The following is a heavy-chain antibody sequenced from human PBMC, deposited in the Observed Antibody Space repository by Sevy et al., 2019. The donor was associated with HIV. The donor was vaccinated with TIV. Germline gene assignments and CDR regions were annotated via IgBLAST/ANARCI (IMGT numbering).Heavy chain of an antibody. V-gene: IGHV4-4*07. Sequence: SETLSLTCTVSGGSISGTYWTWIRQPAGKGLEWIGTFYSSGNTDYNPSLKSRVTMSVDTSKNQFSLNLSSVTAADTAVYYCARPSYTGSSFWYFDLCGRGTLVTVSS. D-gene: IGHD1-26*01. CDR1: GGSISGTY. CDR3: ARPSYTGSSFWYFDL. J-gene: IGHJ2*01. CDR2: FYSSGNT.